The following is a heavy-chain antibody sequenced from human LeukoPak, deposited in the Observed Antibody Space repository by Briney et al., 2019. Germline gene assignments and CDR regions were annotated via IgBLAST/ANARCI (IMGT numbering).Heavy chain of an antibody. Sequence: PGGSLRLSCVASGFTFSSYWMSWVRQAPGKGLEWVANIKQDGSEKYYVDSVKGRFTISRDNAKNSLYLQMNSLRAEDTAVYYCAREGERAPYYFDYWGQGTLVTVSS. V-gene: IGHV3-7*03. CDR1: GFTFSSYW. CDR3: AREGERAPYYFDY. J-gene: IGHJ4*02. D-gene: IGHD1-1*01. CDR2: IKQDGSEK.